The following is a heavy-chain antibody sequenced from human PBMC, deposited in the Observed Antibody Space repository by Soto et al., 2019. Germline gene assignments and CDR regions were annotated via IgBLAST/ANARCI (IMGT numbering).Heavy chain of an antibody. J-gene: IGHJ5*01. D-gene: IGHD2-15*01. CDR1: GFSFSSYT. Sequence: GGSLRLSCTASGFSFSSYTMNWVRQAPGKGLQWVASITNRGTHTYSADSVKGRFTISRDNDKNSLYLQMNNLRAEDTAPYYCPRAHEVAWFDSWGLGTLVTVSS. CDR3: PRAHEVAWFDS. V-gene: IGHV3-21*06. CDR2: ITNRGTHT.